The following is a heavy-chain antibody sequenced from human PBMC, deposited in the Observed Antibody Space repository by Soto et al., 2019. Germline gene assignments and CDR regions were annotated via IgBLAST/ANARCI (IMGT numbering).Heavy chain of an antibody. D-gene: IGHD6-19*01. J-gene: IGHJ4*02. Sequence: SETLFLTCRISGCSISSSSYYWGWIRQPPGKGLEWIGSIYYSGSTYYNPSLKSRVTISVDTSKNQFSLKLSSVTAADTAVYYCASVAVAGTGVDYWGQGTLVTVSS. CDR3: ASVAVAGTGVDY. V-gene: IGHV4-39*01. CDR2: IYYSGST. CDR1: GCSISSSSYY.